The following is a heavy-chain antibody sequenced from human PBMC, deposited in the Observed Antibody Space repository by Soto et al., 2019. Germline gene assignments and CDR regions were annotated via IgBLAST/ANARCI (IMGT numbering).Heavy chain of an antibody. J-gene: IGHJ4*02. CDR3: ARDKRALAGYYFDY. CDR1: GNSVSTNSVA. Sequence: TLSLTCAISGNSVSTNSVAWNWIRQSPSRGLEWLRRTYFRSTWFNEYASSVKGRITISPVTSKNHFSLQLNSVTPDDSAVYYCARDKRALAGYYFDYWGQGTPVTVSS. V-gene: IGHV6-1*01. CDR2: TYFRSTWFN. D-gene: IGHD6-19*01.